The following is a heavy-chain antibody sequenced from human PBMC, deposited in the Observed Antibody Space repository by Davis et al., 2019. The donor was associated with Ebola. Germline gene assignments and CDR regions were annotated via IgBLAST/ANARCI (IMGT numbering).Heavy chain of an antibody. CDR1: GFTFRSYA. CDR3: AKDVDGSFYFYYGLDV. Sequence: PGGSLRLSCAASGFTFRSYAMSWVRQAPGKGLEWISSLSGSGFTTHYADFVKGRFTVSRDNSENILYLQMNSLRVEDTAVYYCAKDVDGSFYFYYGLDVWGQGTTVTVSS. D-gene: IGHD1-26*01. V-gene: IGHV3-23*01. CDR2: LSGSGFTT. J-gene: IGHJ6*02.